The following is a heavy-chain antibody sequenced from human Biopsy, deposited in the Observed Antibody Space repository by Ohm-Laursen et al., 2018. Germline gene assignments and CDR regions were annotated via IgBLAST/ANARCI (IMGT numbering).Heavy chain of an antibody. Sequence: ASVKVSCKVSGYTLTALSMHWVRQAPGRGLEWMGGFAPENGKTIYAQKFQGRITMTEDTSTDTAYMELSSLRSEDTAVYCCAADINVWNVNYWGQGTQVTVSS. V-gene: IGHV1-24*01. CDR1: GYTLTALS. CDR3: AADINVWNVNY. D-gene: IGHD1-1*01. CDR2: FAPENGKT. J-gene: IGHJ4*02.